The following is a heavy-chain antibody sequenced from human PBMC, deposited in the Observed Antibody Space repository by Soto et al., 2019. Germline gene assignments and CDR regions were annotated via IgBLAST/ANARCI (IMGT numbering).Heavy chain of an antibody. CDR1: GFTFSSYW. CDR3: AKEALGWYVAY. Sequence: QPGGSLRLSCAASGFTFSSYWMHWVRQAPGKGLVWVSRINSDGSSTSYADSVKGRFTISRDNAKNTLYLQMNSLRAEDTAVYYCAKEALGWYVAYWGQGTLVTVSS. D-gene: IGHD6-19*01. J-gene: IGHJ4*02. V-gene: IGHV3-74*01. CDR2: INSDGSST.